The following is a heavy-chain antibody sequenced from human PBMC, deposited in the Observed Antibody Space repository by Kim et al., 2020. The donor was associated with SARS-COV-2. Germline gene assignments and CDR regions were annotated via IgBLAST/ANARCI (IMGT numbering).Heavy chain of an antibody. V-gene: IGHV3-53*04. D-gene: IGHD2-8*01. CDR1: GFTVSSNY. Sequence: GGSLRLSCAASGFTVSSNYMSWVRQAPGKGLEWVSVIYSGGSTYYADSVKGRFTISRHNSKNTLYLQMDSLRAEDTAVYYCARSDIVLMVYAESWYFDLWGRGTLVTVSS. J-gene: IGHJ2*01. CDR2: IYSGGST. CDR3: ARSDIVLMVYAESWYFDL.